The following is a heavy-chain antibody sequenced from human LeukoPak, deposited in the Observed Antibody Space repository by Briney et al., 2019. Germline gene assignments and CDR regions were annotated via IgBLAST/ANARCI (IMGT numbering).Heavy chain of an antibody. D-gene: IGHD3-16*02. CDR1: GGSISSSSYY. J-gene: IGHJ4*02. Sequence: KSSETLSLTCTVSGGSISSSSYYWGWIRQPPGKGLEWIGSIYYSGSTYYNPSLKSRVTISVDTSKNQSSLKLSSVTAADTAVYYCDSYDYVWGSYRNYWGQGTLVTVSS. CDR3: DSYDYVWGSYRNY. CDR2: IYYSGST. V-gene: IGHV4-39*01.